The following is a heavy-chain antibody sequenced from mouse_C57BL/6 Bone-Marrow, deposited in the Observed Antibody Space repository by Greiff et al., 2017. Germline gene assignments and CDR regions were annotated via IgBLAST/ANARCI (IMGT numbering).Heavy chain of an antibody. CDR2: IHPSYSAT. Sequence: QVQLQQPGAELVKPGASVTVSCKASGYTFTSYWMHWVNQRPGQGLEWIGRIHPSYSATNYNHKFKGTATLPLDNSSSSAYMQLSSLTSGDAAVYYCAIRPGFAYWGQGTLVTVSA. CDR1: GYTFTSYW. V-gene: IGHV1-74*01. J-gene: IGHJ3*01. CDR3: AIRPGFAY.